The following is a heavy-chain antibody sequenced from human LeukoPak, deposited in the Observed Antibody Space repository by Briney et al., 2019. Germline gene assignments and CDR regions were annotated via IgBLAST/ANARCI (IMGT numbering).Heavy chain of an antibody. V-gene: IGHV3-69-1*01. Sequence: PGGSLRLSCAASGFTFSDYTMNWVRQAPGKGLEWVSSISSSSYIYYADSVKGRFTISRDSAKNSLSLQMKSLRAEDTAVYYCVRGEYSYGPLDYYYYMDVWGKGTTVTVSS. J-gene: IGHJ6*03. CDR2: ISSSSYI. CDR3: VRGEYSYGPLDYYYYMDV. D-gene: IGHD5-18*01. CDR1: GFTFSDYT.